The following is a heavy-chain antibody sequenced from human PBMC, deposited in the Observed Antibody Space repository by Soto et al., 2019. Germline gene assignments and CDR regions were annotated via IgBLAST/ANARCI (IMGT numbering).Heavy chain of an antibody. Sequence: GGSLRLSCAASGFTFSSYAMHWVRQAPGKGLEWVAVISYDGSNKYYADSVKGRFTISRDNSKNTLYLQMNSLRAEDTAVYYCARGEVATTPLREEYYYYYGMDVWGQGTTVTVSS. V-gene: IGHV3-30-3*01. CDR1: GFTFSSYA. J-gene: IGHJ6*02. CDR2: ISYDGSNK. CDR3: ARGEVATTPLREEYYYYYGMDV. D-gene: IGHD5-12*01.